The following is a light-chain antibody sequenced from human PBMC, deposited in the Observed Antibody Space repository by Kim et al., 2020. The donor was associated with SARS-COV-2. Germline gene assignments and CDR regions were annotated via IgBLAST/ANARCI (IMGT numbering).Light chain of an antibody. CDR2: SAT. CDR3: LLHLPPIWI. Sequence: QAVVTQEPSLTVSPGGTVTLTCASSTGAVTSTSSPHWFQQKFGQTPRPLIYSATYRQSWTPARFSGSLLGGKAALTLSGAQPEDEADYYCLLHLPPIWIFGGGTQLTVL. J-gene: IGLJ3*02. V-gene: IGLV7-43*01. CDR1: TGAVTSTSS.